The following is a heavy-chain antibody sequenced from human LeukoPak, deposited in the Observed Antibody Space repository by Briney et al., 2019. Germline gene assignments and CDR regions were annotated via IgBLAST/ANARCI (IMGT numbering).Heavy chain of an antibody. V-gene: IGHV3-7*03. CDR2: MNQNGGEK. Sequence: GGPLSPSCAALGFTFSSFWLTWVRKAPGKGLEWVANMNQNGGEKYYVDSVKGRFTISRDNAKNSLYLQMNSLRAEDTAVYYCARVGSTSQGAEDYWGQGTLVTVSS. J-gene: IGHJ4*02. CDR3: ARVGSTSQGAEDY. CDR1: GFTFSSFW. D-gene: IGHD6-6*01.